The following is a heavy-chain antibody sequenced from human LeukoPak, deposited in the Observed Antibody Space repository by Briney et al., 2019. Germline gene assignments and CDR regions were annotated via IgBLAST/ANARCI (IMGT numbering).Heavy chain of an antibody. D-gene: IGHD3-22*01. CDR1: GGSISSYY. J-gene: IGHJ4*02. V-gene: IGHV4-59*01. CDR2: IYYSGST. CDR3: ARGENYYDSSGYYYPFDY. Sequence: PSETLSLTCTVSGGSISSYYWSWIRQPPGKGLEWIGYIYYSGSTNYNPSLKSRVTISVDRSKNQFSLKLSSVTAADTAVYYCARGENYYDSSGYYYPFDYWGQGTLVTVSS.